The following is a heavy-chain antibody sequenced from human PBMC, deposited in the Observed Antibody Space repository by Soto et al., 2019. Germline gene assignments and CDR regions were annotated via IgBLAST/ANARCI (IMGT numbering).Heavy chain of an antibody. CDR2: IIPILGMA. J-gene: IGHJ4*02. CDR3: TRGGAEKLLITAGGVSVEGNYFEY. V-gene: IGHV1-69*02. D-gene: IGHD3-16*02. CDR1: GGTFSSYS. Sequence: QVQLVQSGAEVKKPGSSVKVSCKASGGTFSSYSLSWVRQAPGQGLEWMGRIIPILGMANYTQKFQGRVTITAEKTTNTAYMELSSRRSADTAVYYGTRGGAEKLLITAGGVSVEGNYFEYWGQGTRVTVSS.